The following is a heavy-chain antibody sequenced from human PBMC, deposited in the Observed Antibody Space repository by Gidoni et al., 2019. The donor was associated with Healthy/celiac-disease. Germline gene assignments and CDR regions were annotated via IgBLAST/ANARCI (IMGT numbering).Heavy chain of an antibody. Sequence: QVQLQESGPGLVKPSQTLSLTCTVSVGSISSGSSYWSWIRQPAGKGLEWIGRIYTSGSTNYNPSLKRRVTISVDTSKNQFSLKLSSVTAADTAVYYCASSGYGSGSYYDYYDYYMDVWGKGTTVTVSS. CDR3: ASSGYGSGSYYDYYDYYMDV. V-gene: IGHV4-61*02. D-gene: IGHD3-10*01. CDR2: IYTSGST. CDR1: VGSISSGSSY. J-gene: IGHJ6*03.